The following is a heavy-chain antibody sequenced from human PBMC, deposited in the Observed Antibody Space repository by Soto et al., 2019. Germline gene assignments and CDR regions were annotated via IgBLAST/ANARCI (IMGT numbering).Heavy chain of an antibody. CDR3: ARGDCVGGTCYSFAGSFYYCMDV. D-gene: IGHD2-15*01. V-gene: IGHV3-74*01. J-gene: IGHJ6*03. CDR2: INNDGSVS. Sequence: EVQLGESGGGLVQPGGSLRLSCVASGFTFSNYWMCCVRQARGEGLVWVSRINNDGSVSSYADSVKSRLTISRDNVKNTLELQMDSLRAEDTAVYYCARGDCVGGTCYSFAGSFYYCMDVWGKGTTVTVFS. CDR1: GFTFSNYW.